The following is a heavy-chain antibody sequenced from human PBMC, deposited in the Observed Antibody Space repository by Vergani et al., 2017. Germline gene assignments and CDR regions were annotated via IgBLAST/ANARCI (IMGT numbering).Heavy chain of an antibody. CDR1: GFTFSSYS. V-gene: IGHV3-48*01. J-gene: IGHJ6*02. CDR2: ISSSSSTR. D-gene: IGHD4-17*01. CDR3: ARERYGDYAYYYYYGMDV. Sequence: EVQLVESGGGLVQPGGSLRLSCAASGFTFSSYSMNWVRQAPGKGLEWVSYISSSSSTRYYADSVKGGFTISRDNAKNSLYLQMNSLRAEDTAVYYCARERYGDYAYYYYYGMDVWGQGTTVTVSS.